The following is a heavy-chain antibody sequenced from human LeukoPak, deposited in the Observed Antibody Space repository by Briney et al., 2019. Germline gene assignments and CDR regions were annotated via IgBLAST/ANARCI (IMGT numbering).Heavy chain of an antibody. D-gene: IGHD4-17*01. J-gene: IGHJ1*01. CDR1: GGSFSGYY. V-gene: IGHV4-34*01. Sequence: PSETLSLTCAVYGGSFSGYYWSWIRQPPGKGLEWIGEINHSGSTNYNPSLKSRVTISVDTSKNQFSLKLSSVTAADTAVYYCASTVTEYFQHWGQGTLVTVSS. CDR2: INHSGST. CDR3: ASTVTEYFQH.